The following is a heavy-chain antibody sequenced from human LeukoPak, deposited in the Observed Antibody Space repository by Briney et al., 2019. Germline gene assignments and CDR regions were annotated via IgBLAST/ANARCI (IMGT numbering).Heavy chain of an antibody. Sequence: GGSLRLSLDGSGFTLSSYGMNWVRPAPGKGPELVLGNGGGGGRTYYADSVKGRFTISRDNSKNTLYLEMNSLRAEDTAEYYCAKEIHDSSGYFSYFEYWGQGTLVTVSS. CDR2: NGGGGGRT. D-gene: IGHD3-22*01. CDR1: GFTLSSYG. V-gene: IGHV3-23*01. J-gene: IGHJ4*02. CDR3: AKEIHDSSGYFSYFEY.